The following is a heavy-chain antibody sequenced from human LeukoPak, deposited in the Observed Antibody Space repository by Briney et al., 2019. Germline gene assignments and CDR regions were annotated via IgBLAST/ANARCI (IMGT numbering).Heavy chain of an antibody. J-gene: IGHJ5*02. CDR2: IHYSGKT. CDR1: GGSISRSSYY. V-gene: IGHV4-39*02. Sequence: SETLPLTCSVTGGSISRSSYYWGWIRQPPGEGLEWIGNIHYSGKTYYNPSLKSRVTISIDTSKNQFSLKLSSVTAADTAVYSCAKVGGLAVASTDNWMDPWGQGTLVTVSS. CDR3: AKVGGLAVASTDNWMDP. D-gene: IGHD6-19*01.